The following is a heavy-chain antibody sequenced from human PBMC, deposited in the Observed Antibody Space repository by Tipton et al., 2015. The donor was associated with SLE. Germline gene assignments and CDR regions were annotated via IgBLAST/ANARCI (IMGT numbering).Heavy chain of an antibody. CDR3: AREGRREQLALDY. CDR1: GGSISSHY. D-gene: IGHD6-6*01. V-gene: IGHV4-59*11. Sequence: TLSLTCTVSGGSISSHYWSWIRQPPGKGLEWIGYIYYSGSTNYNPSLKSRVTISVDTSKNQFSLKLSSVTAADTAVYYCAREGRREQLALDYWGRGTLVTVSS. CDR2: IYYSGST. J-gene: IGHJ4*02.